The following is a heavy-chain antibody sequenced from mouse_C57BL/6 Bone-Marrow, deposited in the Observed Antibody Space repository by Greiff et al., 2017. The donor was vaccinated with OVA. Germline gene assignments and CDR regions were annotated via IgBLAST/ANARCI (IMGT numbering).Heavy chain of an antibody. CDR3: ASGRLRRRGYAMDY. D-gene: IGHD2-2*01. V-gene: IGHV1-54*01. CDR2: INPGSGGT. CDR1: GYAFTNYL. Sequence: QVQLQQSGAELVRPGTSVKVSCKASGYAFTNYLIEWVKQRPGQGLEWIGVINPGSGGTNYNEKFKGKATLTADKSSSTAYMQRSSLTSEDSAVYFCASGRLRRRGYAMDYWGQGTSVTVSS. J-gene: IGHJ4*01.